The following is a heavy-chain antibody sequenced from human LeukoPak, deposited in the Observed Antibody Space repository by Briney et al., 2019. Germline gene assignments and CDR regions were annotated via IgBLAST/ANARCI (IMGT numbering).Heavy chain of an antibody. J-gene: IGHJ3*01. CDR3: AKSNGYCLIEN. CDR2: IFYSGST. CDR1: GGSISNYY. V-gene: IGHV4-59*12. D-gene: IGHD3-22*01. Sequence: SETLSLTCTVSGGSISNYYWSWIRQPPGKALEWIGNIFYSGSTYYSPSLKSRVTISLDTSRNQFSLKLNSVTAADTAVYYCAKSNGYCLIENWGQGTMVTVS.